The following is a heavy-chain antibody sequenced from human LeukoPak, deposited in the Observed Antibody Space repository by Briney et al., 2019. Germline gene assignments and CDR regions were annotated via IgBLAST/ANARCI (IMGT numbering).Heavy chain of an antibody. CDR3: ARSPGYYDFWSGYYTPLDYYYYYMDV. D-gene: IGHD3-3*01. V-gene: IGHV1-8*01. CDR2: MNPNSGNT. J-gene: IGHJ6*03. CDR1: GYTFTSYD. Sequence: ASVKVSCKASGYTFTSYDINWVRQATGQGLEWMGWMNPNSGNTGYAQKFQGRVTMTRNTSISTAYMELSSLRSEDTAVCYCARSPGYYDFWSGYYTPLDYYYYYMDVWGKGTTVTVSS.